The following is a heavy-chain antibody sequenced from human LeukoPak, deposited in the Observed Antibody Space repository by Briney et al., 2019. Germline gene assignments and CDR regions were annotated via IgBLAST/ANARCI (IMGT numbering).Heavy chain of an antibody. CDR2: IYYSGST. J-gene: IGHJ4*02. Sequence: PSETLSLTCTVSGVSINSHYWSWIRQPPGKGLEWIGYIYYSGSTKYNPSLKSRVTISVDTSKNQFSLKLSSVTAADTAVYYCARDYPLGSGRTRFEYWGQGTLVTVSS. D-gene: IGHD3-10*01. V-gene: IGHV4-59*11. CDR1: GVSINSHY. CDR3: ARDYPLGSGRTRFEY.